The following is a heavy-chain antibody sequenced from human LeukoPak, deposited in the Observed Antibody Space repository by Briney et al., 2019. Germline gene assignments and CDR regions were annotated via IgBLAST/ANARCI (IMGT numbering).Heavy chain of an antibody. CDR2: ISAYNGNT. D-gene: IGHD1-26*01. CDR1: GYTFTSYA. CDR3: ASALSGSYFDYFDD. V-gene: IGHV1-18*01. Sequence: ASVTVSCKASGYTFTSYAISWVRQAPGQGLEWMGWISAYNGNTNYAQKLQDRVTMTTDTSTSTAYMELRSLRSDDTAVYYCASALSGSYFDYFDDWGQGTLVHVSS. J-gene: IGHJ4*02.